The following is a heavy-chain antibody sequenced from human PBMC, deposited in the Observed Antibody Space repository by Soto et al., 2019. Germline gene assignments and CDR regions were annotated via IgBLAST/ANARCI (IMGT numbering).Heavy chain of an antibody. D-gene: IGHD3-3*01. CDR1: GFTFSGSA. V-gene: IGHV3-73*02. J-gene: IGHJ6*02. CDR3: TRLLVGWQTYYDFWSGTYYYGMDV. CDR2: IRSKANSYAT. Sequence: EVQLVESGGGLVQPGGSLKLSCAASGFTFSGSAMHWVRQASGKGLEWVGRIRSKANSYATAYAASVKGRFTISRDDSKNTAYLQMNSLKTEDTAVYYCTRLLVGWQTYYDFWSGTYYYGMDVWGQGTTVTVSS.